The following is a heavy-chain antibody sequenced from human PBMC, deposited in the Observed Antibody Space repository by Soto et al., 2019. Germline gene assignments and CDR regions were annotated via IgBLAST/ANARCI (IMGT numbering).Heavy chain of an antibody. CDR3: AREHVFTVGGTYYYYGMDV. D-gene: IGHD1-26*01. CDR2: IIPIFGTA. Sequence: GASVKVSCKASGGTFSSYAISWVRQAPGQGLEWMGGIIPIFGTANYAQKFQGWVTMTRDTSINTAYMEVHKLTSDDTAMYYCAREHVFTVGGTYYYYGMDVWGQGTTVTVSS. J-gene: IGHJ6*02. V-gene: IGHV1-69*05. CDR1: GGTFSSYA.